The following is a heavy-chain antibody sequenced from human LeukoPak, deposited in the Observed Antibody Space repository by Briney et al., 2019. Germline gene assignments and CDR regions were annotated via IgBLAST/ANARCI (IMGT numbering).Heavy chain of an antibody. CDR3: ARDLTYYYDGSGAGFDY. V-gene: IGHV3-53*01. CDR1: GFTVSSNY. J-gene: IGHJ4*02. Sequence: GGSLRLSCAASGFTVSSNYMSWVRQAPGEGLEWVSLIYSDGTTYYADSVKGRFTFSRDNSKNTLYLQMNSLRAEDTAVYYCARDLTYYYDGSGAGFDYWGQGTLVTVSS. D-gene: IGHD3-22*01. CDR2: IYSDGTT.